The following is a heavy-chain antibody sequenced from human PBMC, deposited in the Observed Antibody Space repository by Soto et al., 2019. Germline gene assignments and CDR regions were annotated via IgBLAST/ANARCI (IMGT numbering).Heavy chain of an antibody. CDR3: ASTGTGYYYGMDV. V-gene: IGHV3-33*01. CDR1: GFTFSSYG. D-gene: IGHD3-10*01. CDR2: IWYDGSNK. Sequence: QVQLVESGGGLVQPGMSLRLSCAASGFTFSSYGMHWVRQAPGKGLEWVAVIWYDGSNKYYADSVKGRFTISRDNSKNTLYLQMNSLRAEDTAVYYCASTGTGYYYGMDVLGQGTTVTVSS. J-gene: IGHJ6*02.